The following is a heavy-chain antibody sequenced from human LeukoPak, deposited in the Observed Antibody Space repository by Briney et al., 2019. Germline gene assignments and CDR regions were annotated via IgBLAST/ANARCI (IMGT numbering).Heavy chain of an antibody. CDR2: IYTSGST. Sequence: SETLSLTCTVSGGSISSGSYYWSWIRQPAGKGLEWIGRIYTSGSTNYNPSLKSRVTISVDTSKNQFSLNLSSVTAADTAVYYCARGYRISEIRFFEWLLDYWGQGYLVTVSS. CDR3: ARGYRISEIRFFEWLLDY. V-gene: IGHV4-61*02. J-gene: IGHJ4*02. D-gene: IGHD3-3*01. CDR1: GGSISSGSYY.